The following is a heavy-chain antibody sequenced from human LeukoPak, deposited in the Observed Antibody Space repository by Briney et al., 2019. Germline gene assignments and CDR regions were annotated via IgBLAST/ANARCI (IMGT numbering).Heavy chain of an antibody. CDR3: ARARQGLNDFDY. CDR1: GGTFSSYA. V-gene: IGHV1-69*05. CDR2: IIPIFGTA. Sequence: ASVKVSCKASGGTFSSYAISWARQAPGQGLEWMGGIIPIFGTANYAQKFQGRVTITTDESTSTAYMELSSLRSEDTAVYYCARARQGLNDFDYWGQGTLVPVSS. D-gene: IGHD2-8*01. J-gene: IGHJ4*02.